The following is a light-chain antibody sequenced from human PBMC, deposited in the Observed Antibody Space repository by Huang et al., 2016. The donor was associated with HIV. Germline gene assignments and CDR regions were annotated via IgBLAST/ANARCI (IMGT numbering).Light chain of an antibody. Sequence: DIHMTQSPSTLSASVGDRVTITCRASQSISSWLAWYQQKPGKAPKLLIYKASNLESGGPSRLSGSGAGTEFTLTISSLQPDEFATDYCQQYNSYPLTFGRGTKVQIK. V-gene: IGKV1-5*03. CDR2: KAS. J-gene: IGKJ4*01. CDR3: QQYNSYPLT. CDR1: QSISSW.